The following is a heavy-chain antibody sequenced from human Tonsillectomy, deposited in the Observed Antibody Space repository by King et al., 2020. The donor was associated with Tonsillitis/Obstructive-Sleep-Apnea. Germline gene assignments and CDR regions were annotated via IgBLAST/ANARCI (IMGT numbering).Heavy chain of an antibody. J-gene: IGHJ4*02. Sequence: TLKESGPVLVKPTENLTLTCTVSGFSLSNAKLGVSWIRQTPEKALEWLAHIFSNDEVSYSTSLKTRLTISKDPFRRQLVLTMTNMDPVDTVTYYCGRSGGRYSGVAAFDFWGPGTVVTVSS. CDR2: IFSNDEV. CDR3: GRSGGRYSGVAAFDF. D-gene: IGHD6-19*01. CDR1: GFSLSNAKLG. V-gene: IGHV2-26*01.